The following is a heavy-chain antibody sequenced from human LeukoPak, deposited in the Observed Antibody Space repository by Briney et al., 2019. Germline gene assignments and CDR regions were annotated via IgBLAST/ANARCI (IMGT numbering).Heavy chain of an antibody. CDR1: GDTFTSYG. D-gene: IGHD4-23*01. Sequence: ASVKVSCKASGDTFTSYGISWVRQAPGQGLEWMGWISAYNGNTNYAQKLQGRVTMTTDTSTSTAYMELRSLRSDDTAVYYCARDPHGGNSLDYWGQGTLVTVSS. CDR3: ARDPHGGNSLDY. CDR2: ISAYNGNT. V-gene: IGHV1-18*01. J-gene: IGHJ4*02.